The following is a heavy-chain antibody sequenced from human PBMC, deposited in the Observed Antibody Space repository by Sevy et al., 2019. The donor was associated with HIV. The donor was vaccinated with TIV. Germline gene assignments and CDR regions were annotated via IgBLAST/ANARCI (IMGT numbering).Heavy chain of an antibody. V-gene: IGHV3-23*01. D-gene: IGHD3-3*01. CDR3: AGGLLYDFWRCYYWRPVYYYGMDV. J-gene: IGHJ6*02. CDR2: ISGSGGST. CDR1: GFTFSSYA. Sequence: GESLKISCAASGFTFSSYAMSWVRQAPGKGLEWVSAISGSGGSTYYADSVKGRFTISRDNSKNTLYLQMNSLRAEDTAVYYCAGGLLYDFWRCYYWRPVYYYGMDVWGQGTTVTVSS.